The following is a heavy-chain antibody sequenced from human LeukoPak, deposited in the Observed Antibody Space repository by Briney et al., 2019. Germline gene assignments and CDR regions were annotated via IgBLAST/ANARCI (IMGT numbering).Heavy chain of an antibody. CDR1: GGSISSYY. D-gene: IGHD5-24*01. J-gene: IGHJ4*02. V-gene: IGHV4-59*01. CDR3: ARGDGYNFHWYSY. Sequence: SETLSLTCTVSGGSISSYYWSWIRPPPGKGLEWIGYIYYSGSTNYNPSLKSRVTISVDTSKNQFSLKLSSVTAADTAVYYCARGDGYNFHWYSYWGQGTLVTVSS. CDR2: IYYSGST.